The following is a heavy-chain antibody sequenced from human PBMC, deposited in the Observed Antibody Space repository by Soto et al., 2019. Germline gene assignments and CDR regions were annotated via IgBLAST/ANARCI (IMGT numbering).Heavy chain of an antibody. Sequence: QVQLVQSGAEVKKPGSSVKVSCKASGGTFSSYAIGWVRQAPGQGLEWMGGIIPIFGTANYAQKFQGRVTITADESTSTAYMELSSLRSEDTAVYYCARRYPSYGYRGMGFDYWGQGTLVTVSS. V-gene: IGHV1-69*01. D-gene: IGHD5-18*01. CDR1: GGTFSSYA. CDR3: ARRYPSYGYRGMGFDY. CDR2: IIPIFGTA. J-gene: IGHJ4*02.